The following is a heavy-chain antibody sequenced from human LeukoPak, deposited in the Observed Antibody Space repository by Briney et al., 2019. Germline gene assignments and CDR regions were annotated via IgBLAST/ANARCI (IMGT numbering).Heavy chain of an antibody. CDR2: INHSGST. J-gene: IGHJ4*02. CDR3: ARTRFLWFGELLSSDFDY. D-gene: IGHD3-10*01. Sequence: SETLSLTCAVYGGSFSGYYWSWTRQPPGKVLEWIGEINHSGSTNYNPSLKSRVTISVDTSKNQFSLKLSSVTAADTAVYYCARTRFLWFGELLSSDFDYWGQGTLVTVSS. CDR1: GGSFSGYY. V-gene: IGHV4-34*01.